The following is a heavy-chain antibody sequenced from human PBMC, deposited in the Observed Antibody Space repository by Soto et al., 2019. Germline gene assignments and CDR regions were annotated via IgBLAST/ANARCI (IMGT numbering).Heavy chain of an antibody. CDR1: GGPFSDYY. V-gene: IGHV4-34*01. CDR3: ARPGGTWYQPYNWFDP. CDR2: INHRGST. J-gene: IGHJ5*02. D-gene: IGHD2-2*01. Sequence: SETLSLTCAVYGGPFSDYYWSWIRQPPGKGLEWIGEINHRGSTNYNPSLKSRVTISVDTSMNQFSLKLSSVTAADTAVYYCARPGGTWYQPYNWFDPWGQGTLVTVSS.